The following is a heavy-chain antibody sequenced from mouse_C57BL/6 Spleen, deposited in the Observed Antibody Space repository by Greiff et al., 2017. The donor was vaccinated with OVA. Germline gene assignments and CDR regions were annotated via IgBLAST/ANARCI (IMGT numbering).Heavy chain of an antibody. CDR3: ARGDYDYAWFAY. V-gene: IGHV1-50*01. CDR2: IDPSDSYT. J-gene: IGHJ3*01. D-gene: IGHD2-4*01. Sequence: QVHVKQSGAELVKPGASVKLSCKASGYTFTSYWMQWVKQRPGQGLEWIGEIDPSDSYTNYNQKFKGKATLTVDTSSSTAYMQLSSLTSEDSAVYYCARGDYDYAWFAYWGQGTLVTVSA. CDR1: GYTFTSYW.